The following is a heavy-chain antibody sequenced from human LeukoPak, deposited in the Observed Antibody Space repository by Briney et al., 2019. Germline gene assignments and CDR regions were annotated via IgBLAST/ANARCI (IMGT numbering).Heavy chain of an antibody. Sequence: ASVKVTCKASGYTFTDYYIHGVRQTPGQGLGWMGRINPDSGDANSAQKFQGRVIMTRDTSIRTAYMELRRLRSDDTATYYCAKDHGLIGSNWFDPWGQGTLVTVSS. V-gene: IGHV1-2*06. J-gene: IGHJ5*02. CDR3: AKDHGLIGSNWFDP. CDR2: INPDSGDA. CDR1: GYTFTDYY. D-gene: IGHD3-10*01.